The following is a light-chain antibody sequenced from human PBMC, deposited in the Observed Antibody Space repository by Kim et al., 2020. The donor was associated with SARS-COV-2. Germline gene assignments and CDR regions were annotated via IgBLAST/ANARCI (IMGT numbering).Light chain of an antibody. J-gene: IGLJ1*01. Sequence: VSISGRGGGATGGTGVDVRGCHQVPGGGARILISLSNNRPSGVPGRFSISKSATPVSLAITGLQAADEGDYYCQSYYNSLRVPCVFGTGTKLTVL. CDR1: GATGGTGVD. CDR2: LSN. V-gene: IGLV1-40*01. CDR3: QSYYNSLRVPCV.